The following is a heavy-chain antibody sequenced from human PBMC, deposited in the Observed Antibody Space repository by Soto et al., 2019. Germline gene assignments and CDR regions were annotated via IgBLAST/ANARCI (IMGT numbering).Heavy chain of an antibody. CDR2: IKGDGSST. J-gene: IGHJ4*02. V-gene: IGHV3-74*01. CDR1: GFTFSSYW. CDR3: VRDSTPLS. Sequence: PGGSLRLSCAASGFTFSSYWMHWVRQARGKGLVWVSRIKGDGSSTSYADSVKGRFTISRDNAKNTLYLQMNSLSAEDTAVYYCVRDSTPLSWGQGTLVTVSS.